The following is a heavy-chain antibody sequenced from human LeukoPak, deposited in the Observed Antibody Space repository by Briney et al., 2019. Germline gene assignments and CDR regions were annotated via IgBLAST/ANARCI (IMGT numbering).Heavy chain of an antibody. V-gene: IGHV4-34*01. CDR1: GGSFSGYY. CDR3: ARLVNVSKYYYYYYMDV. J-gene: IGHJ6*03. D-gene: IGHD3-9*01. Sequence: SETLSLTCAVYGGSFSGYYWSWIRQPPGKGLEWIGEINHSGSTNYNPSLKSRVTTSVDTSKNQFSLKLSSVTAADTAVYYCARLVNVSKYYYYYYMDVWGKGTTVTISS. CDR2: INHSGST.